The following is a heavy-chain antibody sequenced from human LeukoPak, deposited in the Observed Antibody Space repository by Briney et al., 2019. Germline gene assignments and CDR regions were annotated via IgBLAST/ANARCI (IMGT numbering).Heavy chain of an antibody. D-gene: IGHD3-22*01. CDR2: IVVGSGNT. J-gene: IGHJ4*02. V-gene: IGHV1-58*01. Sequence: SVKVSCKASGFTFTRSAVQWVRQARGQRLEWIGWIVVGSGNTNYAQKFQERVTITRDMSANTAYMELSGLRSEDTAVYYCAAATDSSGYLPTRWGQGTLVTVSS. CDR3: AAATDSSGYLPTR. CDR1: GFTFTRSA.